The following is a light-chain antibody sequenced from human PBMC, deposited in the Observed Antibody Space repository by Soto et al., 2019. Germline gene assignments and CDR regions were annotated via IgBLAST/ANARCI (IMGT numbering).Light chain of an antibody. CDR3: QQYGRALIT. CDR2: GAS. J-gene: IGKJ4*01. Sequence: EIVLTQSPGTLSLSPGERATLSCRASQSVSSSYLAWYQQKPGQAPRLLIYGASSRATGIPGRFSGSGSGTDFTLTISRLEPEDFGVYYCQQYGRALITFGGGTKVEIK. CDR1: QSVSSSY. V-gene: IGKV3-20*01.